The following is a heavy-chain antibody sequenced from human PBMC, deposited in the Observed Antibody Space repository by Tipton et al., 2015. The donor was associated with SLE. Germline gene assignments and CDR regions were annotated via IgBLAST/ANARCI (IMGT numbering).Heavy chain of an antibody. V-gene: IGHV3-23*01. D-gene: IGHD6-13*01. CDR3: ARGIAAAGMTFYY. CDR1: GFTFSSYA. J-gene: IGHJ4*02. Sequence: SLRLSCAASGFTFSSYAMSWVRQAPGKGLEWVSAISGSGGSTYYADSVKGRFTISRDNSKNTLYLQMNSLRAEDTAVYYCARGIAAAGMTFYYWGQGTLVTVSS. CDR2: ISGSGGST.